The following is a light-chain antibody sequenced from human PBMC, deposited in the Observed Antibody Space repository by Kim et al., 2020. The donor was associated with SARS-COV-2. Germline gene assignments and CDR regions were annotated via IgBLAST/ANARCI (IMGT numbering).Light chain of an antibody. CDR3: AAWDDRLNGPV. V-gene: IGLV1-44*01. Sequence: GQRVTISCSGSSSNIETNPVNWYQQRPGTAPKRLIYRNNQRPSGVSDRFSGSKSGTSASLAISGLQSEDEADYYCAAWDDRLNGPVFGGGTQLTVL. CDR1: SSNIETNP. J-gene: IGLJ3*02. CDR2: RNN.